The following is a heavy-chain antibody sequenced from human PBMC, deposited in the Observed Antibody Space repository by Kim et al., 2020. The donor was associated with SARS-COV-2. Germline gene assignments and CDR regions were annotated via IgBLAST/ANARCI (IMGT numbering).Heavy chain of an antibody. D-gene: IGHD3-10*01. CDR2: VSHDGSEN. V-gene: IGHV3-30*03. Sequence: GGSLRLSCAASGFTFSSYDIHWVRQAPGKGLEWVALVSHDGSENYYADSVKGRFTISRDNSEKTLYLQMNSLRHEDTAVYYCARVGPMVGGIIVNYYAMDVWGHGTTVTVSS. CDR3: ARVGPMVGGIIVNYYAMDV. J-gene: IGHJ6*02. CDR1: GFTFSSYD.